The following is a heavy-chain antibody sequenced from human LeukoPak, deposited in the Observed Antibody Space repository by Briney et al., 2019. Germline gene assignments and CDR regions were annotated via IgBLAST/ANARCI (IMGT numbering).Heavy chain of an antibody. CDR1: GFTFSSYA. V-gene: IGHV3-33*08. CDR3: ARDKSSVGATGYYYYGMDV. CDR2: IWYDGSNK. D-gene: IGHD1-26*01. Sequence: PGGSLRLSCATSGFTFSSYALTWVRQAPGMGLEWVAVIWYDGSNKYYADSVKGRFTISRDNSKNTLYLQMNSLRAEDTAVYYCARDKSSVGATGYYYYGMDVWGQGTTVTVSS. J-gene: IGHJ6*02.